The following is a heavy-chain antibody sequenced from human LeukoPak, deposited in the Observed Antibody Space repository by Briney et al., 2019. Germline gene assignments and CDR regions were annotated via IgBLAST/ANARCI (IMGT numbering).Heavy chain of an antibody. J-gene: IGHJ6*03. Sequence: SETLSLTCTVSGYSISSGYYWGWIRQPPGKGLEWIGSIYHSGSTYYNPSLKSRVTISVDTSKNQFSLKLSSVTAADTAVYYCARARVPGYDFWSGYYGPDKDYYYYMDVWGKGTTVTVSS. CDR1: GYSISSGYY. V-gene: IGHV4-38-2*02. D-gene: IGHD3-3*01. CDR2: IYHSGST. CDR3: ARARVPGYDFWSGYYGPDKDYYYYMDV.